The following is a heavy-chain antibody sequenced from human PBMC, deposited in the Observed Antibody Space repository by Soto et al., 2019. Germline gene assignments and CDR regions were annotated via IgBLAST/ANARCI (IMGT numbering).Heavy chain of an antibody. CDR1: GGSITRGGYY. Sequence: QVQLQESGPGLVKPSETLSLTCTVSGGSITRGGYYWSWIRQHTGKGLEWIGYIYNSGTTYYNPSIKSRVTISVDSSKNQCSLKLTSVTAADTAVYYCARDPAPWRQGTLVTVSS. V-gene: IGHV4-31*03. CDR2: IYNSGTT. J-gene: IGHJ4*02. CDR3: ARDPAP.